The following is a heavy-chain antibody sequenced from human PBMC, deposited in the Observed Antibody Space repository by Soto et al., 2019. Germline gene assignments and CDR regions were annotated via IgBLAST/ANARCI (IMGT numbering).Heavy chain of an antibody. V-gene: IGHV3-11*06. CDR2: IESTGTYT. J-gene: IGHJ6*02. D-gene: IGHD6-25*01. Sequence: QVQLVESGGASVKPGGSLRLSCAASGFTFSGYYMSWIRQAPGKGLEWVACIESTGTYTNYADSVKGRFTISRDNSKNSLHLQMNSRRDEDTSQYYCGRELGGLDVWGRGTTGTV. CDR1: GFTFSGYY. CDR3: GRELGGLDV.